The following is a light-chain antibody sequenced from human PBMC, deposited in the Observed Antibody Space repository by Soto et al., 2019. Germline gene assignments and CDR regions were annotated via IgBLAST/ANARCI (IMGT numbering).Light chain of an antibody. Sequence: EVVLTQSPATLSLSPGETATLSCRASHNVDIYLAWYQQKPGQAPRLLIYDASNRATGIPARFSGSGSGTDFPLTIRSLEPEDSAVYYCQQRKHWPPLTFGQGTRLE. V-gene: IGKV3-11*01. CDR1: HNVDIY. CDR2: DAS. J-gene: IGKJ5*01. CDR3: QQRKHWPPLT.